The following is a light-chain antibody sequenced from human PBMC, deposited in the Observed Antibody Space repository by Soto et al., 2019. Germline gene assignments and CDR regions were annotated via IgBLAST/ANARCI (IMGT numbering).Light chain of an antibody. CDR3: SSYTISNTVV. Sequence: QSVLTQPASVSGSPGQSITFSCTGTGSDVGGYNYVSWYQQYPGKAPKLIIYAVTNRPSGVSNRFSGSKSGNTASLTISGLEDEDEADYYCSSYTISNTVVFGGGTKVTVL. CDR1: GSDVGGYNY. J-gene: IGLJ2*01. V-gene: IGLV2-14*01. CDR2: AVT.